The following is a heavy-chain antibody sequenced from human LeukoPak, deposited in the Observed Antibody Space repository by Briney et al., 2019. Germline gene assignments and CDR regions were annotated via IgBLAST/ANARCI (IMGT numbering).Heavy chain of an antibody. V-gene: IGHV4-59*08. J-gene: IGHJ3*02. CDR3: ARRLNDILTGFMAFDI. CDR2: IYNSGST. CDR1: GASITSFY. Sequence: SETLSLTCTVSGASITSFYWNWIRQPPGKGLEWIGYIYNSGSTNYNPSLKSRVAISVDTFKNQFSLKLSSMTAADTAVYYCARRLNDILTGFMAFDIWGQGTMVTVSS. D-gene: IGHD3-9*01.